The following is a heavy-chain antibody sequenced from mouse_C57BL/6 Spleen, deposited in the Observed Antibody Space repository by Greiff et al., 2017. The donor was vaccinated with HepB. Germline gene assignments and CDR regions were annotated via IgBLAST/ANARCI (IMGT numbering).Heavy chain of an antibody. CDR3: AIYSNYAFAY. CDR1: GYTFTSYW. V-gene: IGHV1-55*01. CDR2: IYPGSGST. J-gene: IGHJ3*01. Sequence: VQLQQSGAELVKPGASMKMSCKASGYTFTSYWITWVKQRPGQGLEWIGDIYPGSGSTNYNEKFKSKATLTVDTSSSTAYMQLSSLTSEDSAVYYCAIYSNYAFAYWGQGTLVTVSA. D-gene: IGHD2-5*01.